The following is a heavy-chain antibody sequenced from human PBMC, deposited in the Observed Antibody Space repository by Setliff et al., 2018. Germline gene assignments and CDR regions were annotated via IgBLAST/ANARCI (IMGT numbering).Heavy chain of an antibody. CDR2: INPHGSEK. CDR1: GLSYINDW. CDR3: LGAGTCSY. J-gene: IGHJ4*02. Sequence: GGSLRLSCTASGLSYINDWVSWVRQAPGKGLEWLASINPHGSEKYYADSVKGRFTISIDNAKNSLSLQMNNLRTEDTAVYYCLGAGTCSYWGQGTLVTVSS. D-gene: IGHD3-10*02. V-gene: IGHV3-7*01.